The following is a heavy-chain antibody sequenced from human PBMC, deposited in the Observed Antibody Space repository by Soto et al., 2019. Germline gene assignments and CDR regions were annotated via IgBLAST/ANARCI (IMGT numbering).Heavy chain of an antibody. CDR1: GFTFSSYS. CDR2: IISSSSYI. CDR3: AIWVYSGSPPFDY. V-gene: IGHV3-21*01. D-gene: IGHD1-26*01. J-gene: IGHJ4*02. Sequence: EVQLVESGGGLVKPGGSLRLSCAASGFTFSSYSMNWVLQAPGKGLEWVSSIISSSSYIYYADSVKSRFTISRDNAKNSLYLQMNSLRAEDTSVYYCAIWVYSGSPPFDYWGQGTLVTVSS.